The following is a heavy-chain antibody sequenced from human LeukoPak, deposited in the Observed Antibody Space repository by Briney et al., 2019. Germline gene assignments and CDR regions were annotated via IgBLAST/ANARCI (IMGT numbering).Heavy chain of an antibody. CDR2: ISSTSAYI. Sequence: KPGGSLRLTCAASGFIFSDSSMNWVRQAPGKGLEWVSSISSTSAYIYYAESVKGRFSISRDNVDNVVHLQMSSLRNEDTAFYYCARVAVAGPTGWFDSWGQGTLVTVSS. CDR3: ARVAVAGPTGWFDS. CDR1: GFIFSDSS. V-gene: IGHV3-21*01. D-gene: IGHD6-19*01. J-gene: IGHJ5*01.